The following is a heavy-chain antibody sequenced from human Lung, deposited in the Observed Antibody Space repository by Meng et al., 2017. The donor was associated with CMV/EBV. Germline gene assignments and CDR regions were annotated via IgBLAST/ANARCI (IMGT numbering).Heavy chain of an antibody. CDR1: GFTFSNAW. V-gene: IGHV3-15*01. J-gene: IGHJ6*02. CDR3: TTEEYFSYYYGMDV. CDR2: IKSKTDGGTT. D-gene: IGHD2/OR15-2a*01. Sequence: GESXKISCAASGFTFSNAWMSWVRQAPGKGLEWVGRIKSKTDGGTTDYAAPVKGRFTISRDDSKNTLYLQMNSLKTEDTAVYYCTTEEYFSYYYGMDVWCQGTTVTVSS.